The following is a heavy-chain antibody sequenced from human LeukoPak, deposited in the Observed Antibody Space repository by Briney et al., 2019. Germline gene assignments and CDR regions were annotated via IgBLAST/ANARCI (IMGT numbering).Heavy chain of an antibody. V-gene: IGHV3-30*04. D-gene: IGHD6-19*01. CDR1: GFTFSNYA. Sequence: GGSLRLSCAASGFTFSNYAMHWVRQAPGKGLEWVAVISYDGSNQEYADSVKGLFIISRDNSKATLYLQMNLLRTEDTALYYCARERGSGWYCLDYWGQGALVTVSS. CDR2: ISYDGSNQ. CDR3: ARERGSGWYCLDY. J-gene: IGHJ4*02.